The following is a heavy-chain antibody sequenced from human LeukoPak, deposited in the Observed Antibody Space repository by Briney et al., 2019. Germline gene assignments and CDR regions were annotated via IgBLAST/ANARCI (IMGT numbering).Heavy chain of an antibody. Sequence: PGGSLRLSCAASGVTFSNAWMSWVRQAPGKGLEWVGRIKSKTDGGTTDYAAPVKGRFTISRDDSKNTLYLQMNSLKTEDTAVYYCTTESAYCGGDCYSGYWGQGTLVTVSS. CDR2: IKSKTDGGTT. V-gene: IGHV3-15*01. D-gene: IGHD2-21*02. J-gene: IGHJ4*02. CDR3: TTESAYCGGDCYSGY. CDR1: GVTFSNAW.